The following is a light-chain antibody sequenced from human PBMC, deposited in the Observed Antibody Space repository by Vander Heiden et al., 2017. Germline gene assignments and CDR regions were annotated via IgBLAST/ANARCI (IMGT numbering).Light chain of an antibody. V-gene: IGKV1-5*03. CDR2: KAS. J-gene: IGKJ3*01. Sequence: DIQMTQSPSTLSASVGDRVSITCRASQSISYWLAWYQQKPGKAPNLLIYKASSLESGVPSRFTGSGSGTEFTLTISSLQPDDFATYYCQQYNSYHTFGPGTKVDIK. CDR3: QQYNSYHT. CDR1: QSISYW.